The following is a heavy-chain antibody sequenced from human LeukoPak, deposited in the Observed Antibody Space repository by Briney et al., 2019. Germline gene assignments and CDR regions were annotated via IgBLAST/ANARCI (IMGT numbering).Heavy chain of an antibody. CDR1: GGSISNYY. D-gene: IGHD3-16*01. V-gene: IGHV4-59*08. CDR3: ARQPHPRGSFDY. CDR2: VHYSGST. Sequence: PSETLSLTCTVSGGSISNYYWNWVRQPPGKGLEWIGYVHYSGSTNYNPSLESRVTISVDTSKNQLSLKLSSVTAADTAVYYCARQPHPRGSFDYWGQGTLVAVFS. J-gene: IGHJ4*02.